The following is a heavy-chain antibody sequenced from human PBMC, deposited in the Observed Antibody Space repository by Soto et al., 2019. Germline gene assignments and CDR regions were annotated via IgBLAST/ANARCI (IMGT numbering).Heavy chain of an antibody. Sequence: QVQLQQSGPGLVKPSQTLSLTCAISGDSVSSNSAAWNWIRQSPSRGLKWLGRTYYRSKWYNDYAGSVKSRITINPDTSKNQFSLQLNSVTPEDTAVYYCVRTTYDYDTGYNWFDPWGQGTLVTVSS. J-gene: IGHJ5*02. D-gene: IGHD5-12*01. CDR3: VRTTYDYDTGYNWFDP. CDR2: TYYRSKWYN. CDR1: GDSVSSNSAA. V-gene: IGHV6-1*01.